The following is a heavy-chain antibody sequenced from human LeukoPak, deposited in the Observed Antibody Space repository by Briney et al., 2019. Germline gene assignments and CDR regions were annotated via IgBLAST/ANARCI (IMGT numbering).Heavy chain of an antibody. D-gene: IGHD2-15*01. V-gene: IGHV1-2*02. Sequence: GASVKVSCKASGYTFTAYYMHWVRQAPGQGLEWMGWIDTNSGDTKYAQNFQGRVTITRDTSIGTAYMELSSLISDDTAVYYCASEGICAGGSCYLQRVASWGPGTLVTVPS. CDR2: IDTNSGDT. CDR3: ASEGICAGGSCYLQRVAS. J-gene: IGHJ4*02. CDR1: GYTFTAYY.